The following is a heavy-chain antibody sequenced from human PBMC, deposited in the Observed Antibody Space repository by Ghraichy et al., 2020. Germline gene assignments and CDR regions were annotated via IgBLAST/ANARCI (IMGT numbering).Heavy chain of an antibody. V-gene: IGHV3-30*03. CDR2: ISSEGSNK. Sequence: GGSLRLSCAASGFTFSSYGMHWVRQAPGKGPEWVALISSEGSNKYYAGSVKGRFTISRDNSRNTLYLQTNSLRPDDTAVYYCATDLGYSSGWFFEYWGQGTLVTVSS. CDR1: GFTFSSYG. CDR3: ATDLGYSSGWFFEY. J-gene: IGHJ4*02. D-gene: IGHD6-19*01.